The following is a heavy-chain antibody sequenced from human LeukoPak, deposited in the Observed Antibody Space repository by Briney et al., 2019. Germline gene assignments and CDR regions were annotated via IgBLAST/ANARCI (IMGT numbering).Heavy chain of an antibody. D-gene: IGHD1-26*01. CDR3: ANRVVGATTNPFDY. CDR2: ISGSGGST. Sequence: GGSLRLSCAASGFTFSSYAMSWVRQAPGKGLEWVSAISGSGGSTYYADSVKGRFTISRDNSKNTLYLQMNSLRAEDTAVYYCANRVVGATTNPFDYWGQGTLVTVSS. J-gene: IGHJ4*02. V-gene: IGHV3-23*01. CDR1: GFTFSSYA.